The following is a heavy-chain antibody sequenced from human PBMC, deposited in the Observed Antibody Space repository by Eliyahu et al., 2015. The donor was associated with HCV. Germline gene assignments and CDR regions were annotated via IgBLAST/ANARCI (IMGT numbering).Heavy chain of an antibody. V-gene: IGHV3-9*01. CDR2: WNSGNV. Sequence: WNSGNVGYADSVKGRFIISRDNAKKSLYLEMNSLKPEDTAFYFCAKDIKENYFDSSGFFTNAFDMWGQGTMVTVSS. CDR3: AKDIKENYFDSSGFFTNAFDM. D-gene: IGHD3-22*01. J-gene: IGHJ3*02.